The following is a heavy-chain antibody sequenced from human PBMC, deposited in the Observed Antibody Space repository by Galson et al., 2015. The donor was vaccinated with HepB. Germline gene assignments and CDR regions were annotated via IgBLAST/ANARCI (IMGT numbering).Heavy chain of an antibody. V-gene: IGHV3-48*03. Sequence: SLRLSCAASGFTFSSYEMNWVRQAPGKGLEWVSYISSSGSTIYYADSVKGRFTISRDNAKNSLYLQMNSLRAEDTAVYYCAILIAVAGRPTPFDYWGQGTLVTVSS. CDR2: ISSSGSTI. D-gene: IGHD6-19*01. CDR1: GFTFSSYE. CDR3: AILIAVAGRPTPFDY. J-gene: IGHJ4*02.